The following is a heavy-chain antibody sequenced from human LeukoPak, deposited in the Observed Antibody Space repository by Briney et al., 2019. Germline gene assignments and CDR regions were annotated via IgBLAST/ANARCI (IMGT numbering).Heavy chain of an antibody. D-gene: IGHD3-16*02. CDR1: GGSFSGYY. CDR2: INHSGST. CDR3: ARGRRDYVWGSYRYSPIDY. Sequence: PSETLSLTCAVYGGSFSGYYWSWIRQPPGKGLEWIGEINHSGSTNHNPSLKSRVTISVDTSKNQFSLKLSSVTAADTAVYYCARGRRDYVWGSYRYSPIDYWGQGTLVTVSS. J-gene: IGHJ4*02. V-gene: IGHV4-34*01.